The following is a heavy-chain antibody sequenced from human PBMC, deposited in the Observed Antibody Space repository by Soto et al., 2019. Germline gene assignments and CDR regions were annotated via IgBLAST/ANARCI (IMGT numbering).Heavy chain of an antibody. D-gene: IGHD5-12*01. J-gene: IGHJ5*02. V-gene: IGHV4-59*01. CDR2: IYYSGST. CDR3: ARDGDGYMNWFDP. CDR1: GGSISSYY. Sequence: SETLSLTCTVSGGSISSYYWSWIRQPPGKGLEWIGYIYYSGSTNYNPSLKSRVTISVDTSKNQFSLKLSSVTAADTAVYYCARDGDGYMNWFDPWGQGTLVTVSS.